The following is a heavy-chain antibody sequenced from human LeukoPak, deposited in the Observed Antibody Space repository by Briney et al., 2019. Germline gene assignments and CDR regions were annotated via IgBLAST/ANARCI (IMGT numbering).Heavy chain of an antibody. D-gene: IGHD3-3*01. Sequence: PSETLSLTCAVYGGSFSGYYWSWIPQPPGKGLEWIGEINHNGSTNYNPSLKSRVTISVDTTKNQFSLKLRSVTAADTAVYYCARGPRFLEWLLYLSHHSNWFDPWGQGTLVTVSS. CDR2: INHNGST. CDR3: ARGPRFLEWLLYLSHHSNWFDP. CDR1: GGSFSGYY. V-gene: IGHV4-34*01. J-gene: IGHJ5*02.